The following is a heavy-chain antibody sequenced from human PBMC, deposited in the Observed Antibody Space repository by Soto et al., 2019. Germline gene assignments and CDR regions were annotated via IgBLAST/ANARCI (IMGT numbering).Heavy chain of an antibody. D-gene: IGHD2-2*01. CDR1: GGSISSGGYS. CDR3: ARDGVYCSSSSCQDFYYYGMDV. V-gene: IGHV4-30-2*01. Sequence: SETLSLTCAVSGGSISSGGYSWSWIRQPPGKGLEWIGYVYHSGSTYYNPSLKSRVTVSVDGSKNQFSLKLSSVTAADTAVYYCARDGVYCSSSSCQDFYYYGMDVWGQGTTVTVSS. CDR2: VYHSGST. J-gene: IGHJ6*02.